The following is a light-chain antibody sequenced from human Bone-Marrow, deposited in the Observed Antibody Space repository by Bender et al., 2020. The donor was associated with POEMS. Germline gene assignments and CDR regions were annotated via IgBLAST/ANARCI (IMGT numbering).Light chain of an antibody. CDR1: SSNIGAHA. V-gene: IGLV1-44*01. CDR3: NSYTSTETLV. J-gene: IGLJ1*01. Sequence: QSVLTQPPSASGTPGQRVTISCSGGSSNIGAHAVNWYQHLPGTAPKLLIYSSHRRPSEVPDRFSGSRSGNTASLTISGLQPEDEADYYFNSYTSTETLVFGTGTALTVL. CDR2: SSH.